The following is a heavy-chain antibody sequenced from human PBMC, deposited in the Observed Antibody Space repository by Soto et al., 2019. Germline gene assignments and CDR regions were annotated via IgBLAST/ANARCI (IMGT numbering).Heavy chain of an antibody. Sequence: EVQLVESGGGLVQPGGSLRLSCAASGFTFSSYWMNWVRQAPGKGLEWVANIKQDETEKYYVDSVKGRFTISRDNAKNSMYLQMNSLRAEDTAVYYCARLVSAAANDYWGQGTLVTVSS. CDR1: GFTFSSYW. CDR2: IKQDETEK. D-gene: IGHD1-26*01. CDR3: ARLVSAAANDY. V-gene: IGHV3-7*04. J-gene: IGHJ4*02.